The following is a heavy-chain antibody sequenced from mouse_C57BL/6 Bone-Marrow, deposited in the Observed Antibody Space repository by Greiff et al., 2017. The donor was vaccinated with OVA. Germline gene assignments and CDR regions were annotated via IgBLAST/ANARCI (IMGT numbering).Heavy chain of an antibody. Sequence: QVQLQQPGAELVRPGTSVKLSCKASGYTFTSYWMHWVKQRPGQGLEWIGVIDPSDSYTNYHQKFKGQATLTVDTSSSTAYLQLSSLTSEDAAVYYCAILIAYWGRGTLVTVSA. V-gene: IGHV1-59*01. CDR3: AILIAY. CDR1: GYTFTSYW. J-gene: IGHJ3*01. CDR2: IDPSDSYT.